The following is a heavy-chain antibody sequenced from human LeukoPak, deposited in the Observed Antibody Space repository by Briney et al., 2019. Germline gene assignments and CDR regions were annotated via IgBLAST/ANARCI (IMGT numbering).Heavy chain of an antibody. Sequence: GGSLRLSCAASGFTFRNYDLLCVRQATGEGLEWVSGISTAGDTYYPVSVEGRFTISRDNAKNARYLQMNSLRAGDTAVYYCARGRSRVDVWGQGTTVTVSS. V-gene: IGHV3-13*04. CDR3: ARGRSRVDV. J-gene: IGHJ6*02. CDR1: GFTFRNYD. CDR2: ISTAGDT.